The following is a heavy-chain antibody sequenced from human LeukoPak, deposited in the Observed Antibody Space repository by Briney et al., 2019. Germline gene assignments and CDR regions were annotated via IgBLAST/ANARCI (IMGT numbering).Heavy chain of an antibody. CDR2: TRYDESIR. CDR1: GFTFSSYG. CDR3: AKDRWPVLSTKSNGWSPLDS. D-gene: IGHD6-19*01. Sequence: PGGSLRLSCTASGFTFSSYGMHWVRQAPGKGLEWVAFTRYDESIRDYADSVKGRFTISRDNSKNTLYLQMNSLRGEDTAVYYCAKDRWPVLSTKSNGWSPLDSWGQGTLVIVSS. J-gene: IGHJ4*02. V-gene: IGHV3-30*02.